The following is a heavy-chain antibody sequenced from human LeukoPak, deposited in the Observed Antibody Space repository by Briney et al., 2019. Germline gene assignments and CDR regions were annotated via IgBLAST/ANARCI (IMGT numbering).Heavy chain of an antibody. CDR2: IYHSGST. CDR1: GYSISSGYY. V-gene: IGHV4-38-2*02. J-gene: IGHJ4*02. Sequence: NPSETLSLTCTVSGYSISSGYYWGWIRQPPGKGLEWIGSIYHSGSTYYNPSLKSRVTISVDTSKNQFSLKLSSVTAADTAVYYCARIAAAGTRVSDYWGQGTLVTVSS. CDR3: ARIAAAGTRVSDY. D-gene: IGHD6-13*01.